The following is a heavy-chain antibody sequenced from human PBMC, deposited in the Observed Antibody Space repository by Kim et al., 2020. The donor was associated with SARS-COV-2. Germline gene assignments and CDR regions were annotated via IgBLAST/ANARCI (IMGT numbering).Heavy chain of an antibody. CDR3: ARDSRYSSSWLHDAFDV. Sequence: SETLSLTCTVSGGSISSGAYYWSWIRQHPGKGLEWIGYINHSGSTYYNPSLKSRVTMSLDTSKNQFSLKLRAVTAADTAVYYCARDSRYSSSWLHDAFDVWGQGTMVTVSS. D-gene: IGHD6-13*01. V-gene: IGHV4-31*03. CDR2: INHSGST. CDR1: GGSISSGAYY. J-gene: IGHJ3*01.